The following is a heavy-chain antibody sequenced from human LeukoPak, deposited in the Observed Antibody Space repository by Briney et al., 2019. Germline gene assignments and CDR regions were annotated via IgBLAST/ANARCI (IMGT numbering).Heavy chain of an antibody. CDR1: GFTFTSYS. D-gene: IGHD5-18*01. CDR2: ITSSGSCI. J-gene: IGHJ4*02. CDR3: EAYNYGYRDY. V-gene: IGHV3-21*01. Sequence: GGSLRLSCAASGFTFTSYSMNWVRQAPGKGLEWVSSITSSGSCIYYADSVKGRFTISRDNAKNSLYLQMNSLRAEDTAVYYCEAYNYGYRDYWGQGTLVTVSS.